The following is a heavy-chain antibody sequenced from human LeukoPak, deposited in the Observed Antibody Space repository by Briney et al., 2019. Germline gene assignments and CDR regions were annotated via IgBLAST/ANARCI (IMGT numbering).Heavy chain of an antibody. CDR3: ATDRGWRTSGYYLYYFEH. CDR1: GFIFTNYF. V-gene: IGHV3-7*01. D-gene: IGHD3-3*01. Sequence: GGSLRLSCAASGFIFTNYFMSWVRQAPGKGLEWVASIKHDGSEKYYVDSVRGRFTISRDNTMNSLYLQMSSLRAEDTAVYYCATDRGWRTSGYYLYYFEHWGQGTLVTFSS. J-gene: IGHJ4*02. CDR2: IKHDGSEK.